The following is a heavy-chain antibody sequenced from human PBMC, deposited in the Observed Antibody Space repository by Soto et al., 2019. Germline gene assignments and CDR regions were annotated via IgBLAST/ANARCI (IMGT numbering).Heavy chain of an antibody. CDR3: AKDIDSDLVVVVAATPDY. V-gene: IGHV3-30*18. J-gene: IGHJ4*02. Sequence: QVQLVESGGGVVQPGRSLRLSCAASGFTFSSYGMHWVRQAPGKGLEWVAVISYDGSNKYYADSVKGRFTISRDNSKNTLYMQMNSRRAEDTAVYYCAKDIDSDLVVVVAATPDYWGQGTLVTVSS. CDR2: ISYDGSNK. CDR1: GFTFSSYG. D-gene: IGHD2-15*01.